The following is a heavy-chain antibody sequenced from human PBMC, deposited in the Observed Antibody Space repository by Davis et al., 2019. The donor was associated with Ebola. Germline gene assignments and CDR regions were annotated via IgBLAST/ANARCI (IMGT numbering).Heavy chain of an antibody. CDR1: GFTFSSYW. J-gene: IGHJ6*02. D-gene: IGHD3-3*01. CDR2: IKQDGSEK. Sequence: GESLKISCAASGFTFSSYWMSWVRQAPGKGLEWVANIKQDGSEKYYVDSVKGRFTISRDNAKNSLYLQMNSLRTEDTALYYCAKDKFTIFGVVIPLLGMDVWGQGTTVTVSS. CDR3: AKDKFTIFGVVIPLLGMDV. V-gene: IGHV3-7*03.